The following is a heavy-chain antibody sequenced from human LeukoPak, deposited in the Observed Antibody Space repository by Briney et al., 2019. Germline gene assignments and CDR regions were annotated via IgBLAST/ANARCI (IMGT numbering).Heavy chain of an antibody. CDR2: IYTSGST. CDR1: GGSISSGSYY. Sequence: SETLSLTCTVSGGSISSGSYYWSWIRQPAGKGLEWIGRIYTSGSTNYNPSLKSRVTMSVDTSKNQFSLKLSSLTAADTAVYYCARDVRGSASYLIYYMDVWGKGTTVTVSS. CDR3: ARDVRGSASYLIYYMDV. V-gene: IGHV4-61*02. D-gene: IGHD3-10*01. J-gene: IGHJ6*03.